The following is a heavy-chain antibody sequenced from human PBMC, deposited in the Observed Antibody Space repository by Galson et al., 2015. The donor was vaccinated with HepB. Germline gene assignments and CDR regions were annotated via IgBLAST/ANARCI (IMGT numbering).Heavy chain of an antibody. Sequence: SLRLSCAASGFTFSSYAMNWVRQVPEKGLEWVSSISGSDGSTYYTDSVKGRFTISRDDSKSTLYLQMNSLRAEDTAVYYCAKDRRTGTTPPDGFDIWGQGTMVTVSS. V-gene: IGHV3-23*01. CDR1: GFTFSSYA. CDR2: ISGSDGST. J-gene: IGHJ3*02. CDR3: AKDRRTGTTPPDGFDI. D-gene: IGHD1-1*01.